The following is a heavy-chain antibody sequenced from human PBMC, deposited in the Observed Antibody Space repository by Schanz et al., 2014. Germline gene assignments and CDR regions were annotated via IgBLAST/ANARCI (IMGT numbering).Heavy chain of an antibody. V-gene: IGHV3-23*01. J-gene: IGHJ4*02. D-gene: IGHD3-9*01. CDR3: AKQIHYDILTVTRN. Sequence: EVQLLESGGGLVQPGGSLRLSCAASGFTFSSYAMSWVRQAPGKGLEWVSALSGSGGSTYYADSVKGRFTISRDNSKNTQYLQMNSLRAEDTAVYCCAKQIHYDILTVTRNWGQGTLVTVSS. CDR1: GFTFSSYA. CDR2: LSGSGGST.